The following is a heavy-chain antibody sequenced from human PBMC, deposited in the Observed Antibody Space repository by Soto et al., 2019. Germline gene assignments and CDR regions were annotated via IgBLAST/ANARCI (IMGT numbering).Heavy chain of an antibody. CDR1: GFTFGDYA. V-gene: IGHV3-49*04. J-gene: IGHJ4*02. CDR3: TRDGVRTYYYGSGSFDY. Sequence: PGGSLRLSCTASGFTFGDYAMSWVRQAPGKGLEWVGFIRSKAYGGTTEYAASVKGRFTISRDDSKSIAYLQMNSLKTEDTAVYYCTRDGVRTYYYGSGSFDYWGQGTLVTVSS. D-gene: IGHD3-10*01. CDR2: IRSKAYGGTT.